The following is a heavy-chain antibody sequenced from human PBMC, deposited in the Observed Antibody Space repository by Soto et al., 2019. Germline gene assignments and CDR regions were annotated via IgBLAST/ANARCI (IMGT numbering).Heavy chain of an antibody. CDR2: IYPDDSDT. CDR1: GYRFTNYW. J-gene: IGHJ4*02. CDR3: ARHQLFGYSSPFDS. D-gene: IGHD5-12*01. V-gene: IGHV5-51*01. Sequence: GESLKISCKASGYRFTNYWIGWVRQMPGKGLEWMGIIYPDDSDTRYSPSFQGQVTIPADKSITTAYLQWSSLKASDTAIYYCARHQLFGYSSPFDSWGQGSLVTVSS.